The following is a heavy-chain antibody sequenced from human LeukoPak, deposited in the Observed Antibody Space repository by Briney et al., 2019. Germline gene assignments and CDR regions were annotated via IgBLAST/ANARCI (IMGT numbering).Heavy chain of an antibody. CDR3: ARVLRYCSGGNCYSGGLGYMDV. V-gene: IGHV3-11*01. Sequence: PGGSLRLSCAASGFTFSDYNMRWIRQAPGKGLEWVSSISRSGSTKYYADSVKGRFTISRDNAKNSLFLQMNSLRAEDTAVYYCARVLRYCSGGNCYSGGLGYMDVWGKGTTVAISS. CDR2: ISRSGSTK. J-gene: IGHJ6*03. D-gene: IGHD2-15*01. CDR1: GFTFSDYN.